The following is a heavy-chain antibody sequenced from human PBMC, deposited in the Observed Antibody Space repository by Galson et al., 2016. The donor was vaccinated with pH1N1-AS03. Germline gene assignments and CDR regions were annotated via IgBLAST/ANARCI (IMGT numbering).Heavy chain of an antibody. Sequence: SGGTFSSYGITWVRQAPGQGLEWMGGIIPIFGTANYAQKFQGRVTITADESTSTAYMELSNPRSEDTAVYYCARDKDDFWSGYSEYWGQGTLVTVSS. CDR2: IIPIFGTA. CDR1: GGTFSSYG. J-gene: IGHJ4*02. V-gene: IGHV1-69*01. D-gene: IGHD3-3*01. CDR3: ARDKDDFWSGYSEY.